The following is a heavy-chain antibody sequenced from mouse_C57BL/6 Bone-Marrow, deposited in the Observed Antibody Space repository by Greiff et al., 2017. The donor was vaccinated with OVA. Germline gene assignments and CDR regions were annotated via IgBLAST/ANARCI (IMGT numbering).Heavy chain of an antibody. D-gene: IGHD2-5*01. CDR2: ISSGGSYT. Sequence: EVQRVESGGDLVKPGGSLKLSCAASGFTFSSYGMSWVRQTPDKRLEWVATISSGGSYTYYPARVKGRFTISRDKAKNPLYLQMSSLKSEDTAMYYCARAYYSNYAWFAYWGQGTLVTVSA. CDR3: ARAYYSNYAWFAY. V-gene: IGHV5-6*01. CDR1: GFTFSSYG. J-gene: IGHJ3*01.